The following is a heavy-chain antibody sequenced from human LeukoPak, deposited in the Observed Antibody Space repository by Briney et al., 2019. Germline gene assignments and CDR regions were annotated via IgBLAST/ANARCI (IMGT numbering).Heavy chain of an antibody. Sequence: GGSLRLSCAASGFTFDDYAMHWVRQAPGKGLEWVSGISWNSGSIGYADSVKGRFTISRDNSKNTLYLQMNSLRAEDTAVYYCAKGIRGYCGGDFDYWGQGTLVTVSS. V-gene: IGHV3-9*01. CDR2: ISWNSGSI. CDR3: AKGIRGYCGGDFDY. J-gene: IGHJ4*02. D-gene: IGHD2-21*01. CDR1: GFTFDDYA.